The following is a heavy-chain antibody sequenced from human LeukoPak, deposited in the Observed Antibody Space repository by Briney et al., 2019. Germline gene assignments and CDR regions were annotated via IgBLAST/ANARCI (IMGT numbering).Heavy chain of an antibody. CDR3: ASVVPPAIEVDV. CDR2: INHSGST. D-gene: IGHD2-2*02. CDR1: GGSFSDYY. J-gene: IGHJ6*04. Sequence: SETLSLTCAVYGGSFSDYYWSWIRQPPGKGLEWIGEINHSGSTNYNPPLKSRVIISVDTSKNQFSLKLSSVTAADTAVYYCASVVPPAIEVDVWGKGTTVTVSS. V-gene: IGHV4-34*01.